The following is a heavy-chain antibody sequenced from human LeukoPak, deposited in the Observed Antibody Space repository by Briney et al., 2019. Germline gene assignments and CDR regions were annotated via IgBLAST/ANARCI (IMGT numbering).Heavy chain of an antibody. CDR2: ISSGTSYI. CDR3: ARAGNYYGRHTNWFDP. V-gene: IGHV3-21*01. Sequence: PGGSLRLSCAASGFTFTNYGMSWVRQAPGKGLEWVSSISSGTSYIYYADSVKGRFTISRDNAKNSLYLQMNSLRAEDTAVYYCARAGNYYGRHTNWFDPWGQGTLVTVSS. CDR1: GFTFTNYG. J-gene: IGHJ5*02. D-gene: IGHD3-10*01.